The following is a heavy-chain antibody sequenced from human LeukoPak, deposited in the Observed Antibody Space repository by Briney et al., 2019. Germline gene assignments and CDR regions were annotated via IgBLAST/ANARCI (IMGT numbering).Heavy chain of an antibody. CDR3: ARSEGATYYYGSGSSPP. CDR2: INHSGST. D-gene: IGHD3-10*01. V-gene: IGHV4-34*01. CDR1: GGSFSGYY. J-gene: IGHJ5*02. Sequence: SETLSLTCAVYGGSFSGYYWSWIRQPPGKGLEWIGEINHSGSTNYNPSLESRVTISVDTSKNQFSLKLSSVTAADTAVYYCARSEGATYYYGSGSSPPWGQGTLVTVSS.